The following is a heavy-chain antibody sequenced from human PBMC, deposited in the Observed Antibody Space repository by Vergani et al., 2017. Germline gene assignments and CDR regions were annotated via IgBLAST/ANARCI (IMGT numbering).Heavy chain of an antibody. V-gene: IGHV1-2*02. CDR1: GYTFTGYY. Sequence: QVQLVQSGAEVKKPGASVKVSCKASGYTFTGYYMHWVRQAPGQGLGWMGWINPNSGGTNYAQKFQGRVTMTRDTSISTAYMELSRLRSDDTAVYYCARAYPIIVVVPAVSFDYWGQGTLVTVSS. CDR2: INPNSGGT. J-gene: IGHJ4*02. CDR3: ARAYPIIVVVPAVSFDY. D-gene: IGHD2-2*01.